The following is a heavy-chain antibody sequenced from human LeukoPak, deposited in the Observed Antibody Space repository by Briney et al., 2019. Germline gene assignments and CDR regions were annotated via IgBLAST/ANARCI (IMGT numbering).Heavy chain of an antibody. J-gene: IGHJ4*02. V-gene: IGHV4-59*01. CDR2: IYYSGST. Sequence: PSETLSLTCTVSGGSISSYYWSWIRQPPGKGLEWIGYIYYSGSTNYNPSLKSRVTISVDTSKSQFSLKLSSVTAADTAVYYCASRRPGYSYGYFDYWGQGTLVTVSS. D-gene: IGHD5-18*01. CDR3: ASRRPGYSYGYFDY. CDR1: GGSISSYY.